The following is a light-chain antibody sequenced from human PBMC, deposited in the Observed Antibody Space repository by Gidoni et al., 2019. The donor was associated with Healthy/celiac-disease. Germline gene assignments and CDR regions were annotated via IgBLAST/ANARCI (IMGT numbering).Light chain of an antibody. CDR1: QSVSSSY. CDR2: GAS. Sequence: EIVFTQSPGTLSLSPGERATLSCRASQSVSSSYLAWYQQKPGQAPRLLIYGASSRATGIPDRFSDSGSGTDFTLTISRLEPEDFAVYYCQQYGSSPLTFGGGTKVEIK. V-gene: IGKV3-20*01. CDR3: QQYGSSPLT. J-gene: IGKJ4*01.